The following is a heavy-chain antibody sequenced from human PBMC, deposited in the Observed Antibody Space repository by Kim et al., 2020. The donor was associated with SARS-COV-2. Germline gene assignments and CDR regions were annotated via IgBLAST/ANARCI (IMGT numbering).Heavy chain of an antibody. J-gene: IGHJ4*02. D-gene: IGHD2-2*01. Sequence: SETLSLTCAVYGGSFSGYYWSWIRQPPGKGLEWIGEINHSGSTNYNPSLKSRVTISVDTSKNQFSLKLSSVTAADTAVYYCARELRPYCSSTSCTPHRVRRVVYFDYWGQGTLVTVSS. CDR1: GGSFSGYY. V-gene: IGHV4-34*01. CDR3: ARELRPYCSSTSCTPHRVRRVVYFDY. CDR2: INHSGST.